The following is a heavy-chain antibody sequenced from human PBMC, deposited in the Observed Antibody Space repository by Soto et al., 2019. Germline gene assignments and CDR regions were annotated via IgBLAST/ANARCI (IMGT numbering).Heavy chain of an antibody. CDR3: ARESGGATATLDYYYFYMDV. D-gene: IGHD5-12*01. J-gene: IGHJ6*03. CDR1: GDSFDDYY. Sequence: QVQLVQSGAEVRKPGASVTVSCRSSGDSFDDYYIHWVRQAPGQGFEWMGWINPNGGVTKYAQKFQGWVNMTWDTSIRTVYMQLSRLRSDDTAVYYCARESGGATATLDYYYFYMDVWGTGTTVTVSS. CDR2: INPNGGVT. V-gene: IGHV1-2*04.